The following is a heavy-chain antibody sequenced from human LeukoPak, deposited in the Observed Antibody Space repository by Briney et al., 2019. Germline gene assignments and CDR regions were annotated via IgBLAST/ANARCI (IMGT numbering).Heavy chain of an antibody. Sequence: SETLSLTCTVSGGSINSRRYFWGWIRQPPRKGLEWIGTIYYTGSTYYNPSLKSRITISLDTSKNQFSLKLSSVTAAETAVYYCARHQGGGIAVAALHYWGQGALVTVSS. V-gene: IGHV4-39*01. CDR2: IYYTGST. CDR3: ARHQGGGIAVAALHY. J-gene: IGHJ4*02. D-gene: IGHD6-19*01. CDR1: GGSINSRRYF.